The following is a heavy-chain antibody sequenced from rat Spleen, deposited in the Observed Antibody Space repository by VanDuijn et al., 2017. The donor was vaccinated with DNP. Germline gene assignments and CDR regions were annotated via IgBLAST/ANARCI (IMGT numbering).Heavy chain of an antibody. D-gene: IGHD1-2*01. J-gene: IGHJ3*01. CDR2: IGSDGYAP. V-gene: IGHV5S13*01. Sequence: EVQLVESGGGLVQPGRSLKLSCAASGFTFSAYYMAWVRQAPTKGLEWVAYIGSDGYAPYYGDSVKGRFTISRDNAKNTQYLQMDSLRSEDTATYYCARHEDYSSYIYGFVYWGQGTLVTVSS. CDR1: GFTFSAYY. CDR3: ARHEDYSSYIYGFVY.